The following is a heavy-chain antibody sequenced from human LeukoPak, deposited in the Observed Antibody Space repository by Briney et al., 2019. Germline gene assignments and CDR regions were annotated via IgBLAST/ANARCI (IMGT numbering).Heavy chain of an antibody. J-gene: IGHJ4*02. CDR3: ARSQSGSYFWNY. V-gene: IGHV4-39*07. D-gene: IGHD1-26*01. Sequence: SETLSLTCTVSGGSISSSSYYWGWIRQPPGKGLEWIGSIYYSGSTYYNPSLKSRVTISVDTSKNQFSLKLSSVTAADTAEYYCARSQSGSYFWNYWGQGTLVTVSS. CDR2: IYYSGST. CDR1: GGSISSSSYY.